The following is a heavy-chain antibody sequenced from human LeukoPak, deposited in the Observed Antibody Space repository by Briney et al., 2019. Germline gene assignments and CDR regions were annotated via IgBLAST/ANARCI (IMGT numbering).Heavy chain of an antibody. J-gene: IGHJ4*02. CDR1: GFTFSDYY. CDR2: ISSTGSTK. D-gene: IGHD6-13*01. CDR3: AKGSAGGRPYYFDY. Sequence: GGSLRLSCAASGFTFSDYYMSWIRQAPGKGLEWVSYISSTGSTKYYADSVKGRFTISRDNAKNSLYLQMNSLRGEDTAVYYCAKGSAGGRPYYFDYWGQGTLVPVSS. V-gene: IGHV3-11*01.